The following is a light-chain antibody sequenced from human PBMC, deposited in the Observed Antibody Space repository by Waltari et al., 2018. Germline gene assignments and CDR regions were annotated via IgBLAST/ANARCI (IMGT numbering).Light chain of an antibody. CDR3: ASYTTSDTIV. CDR1: SLDVGSYTY. Sequence: QSALTQPASLSASPGQSIPTSCTVTSLDVGSYTYVSWYQHHPGKVPKVIIYEVSNRPAGISSRFSGSKSGNTASLTISGLQADDEADYYCASYTTSDTIVFGTGTGVTVL. V-gene: IGLV2-14*01. CDR2: EVS. J-gene: IGLJ1*01.